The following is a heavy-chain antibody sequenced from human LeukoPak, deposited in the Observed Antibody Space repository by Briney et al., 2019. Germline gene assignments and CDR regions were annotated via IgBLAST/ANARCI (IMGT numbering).Heavy chain of an antibody. D-gene: IGHD3-9*01. CDR2: ISYDGGKT. V-gene: IGHV3-30*03. Sequence: PGGSLRLSCEASVLFFDIYAMQWVSHPPGKGLEWVAIISYDGGKTDYVDSVKGRFTISRDNSKNTLYLDMQSLTGEDTGVYYCACLHPTRALVDWSNRWDRNWFDPWGQGTQVTVSS. CDR1: VLFFDIYA. J-gene: IGHJ5*02. CDR3: ACLHPTRALVDWSNRWDRNWFDP.